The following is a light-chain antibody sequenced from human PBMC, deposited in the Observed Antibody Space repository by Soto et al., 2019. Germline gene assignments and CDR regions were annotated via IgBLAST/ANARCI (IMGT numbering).Light chain of an antibody. CDR1: QSVSSSY. J-gene: IGKJ3*01. CDR3: QQYGSSPGLT. Sequence: EIVLTQSPGTLSLSPCERATLSCRSSQSVSSSYLAWYQQKPGQAPRLLIYGASSRATGISDRFSGSGSGTDFTLTISRLEPEDFAVYYCQQYGSSPGLTFGPGTKVDIK. V-gene: IGKV3-20*01. CDR2: GAS.